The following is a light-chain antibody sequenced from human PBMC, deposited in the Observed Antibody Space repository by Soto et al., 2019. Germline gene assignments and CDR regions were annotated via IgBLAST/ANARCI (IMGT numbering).Light chain of an antibody. CDR2: KAS. CDR1: QTISSW. V-gene: IGKV1-5*03. Sequence: DIQMTQSPSTLSASVGDRVTITCRASQTISSWLAWYQQRPGKAPNLLIYKASTLQSGVPSRFSGSGSGTEFSLTISSLQPDDFATHYCQQYNTYPLTFGGGATVEIK. J-gene: IGKJ4*01. CDR3: QQYNTYPLT.